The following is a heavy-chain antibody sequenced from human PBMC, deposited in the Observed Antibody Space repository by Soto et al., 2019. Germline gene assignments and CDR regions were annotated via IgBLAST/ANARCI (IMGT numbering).Heavy chain of an antibody. D-gene: IGHD5-12*01. V-gene: IGHV1-46*01. CDR3: ARDRGSGYDFDY. Sequence: ASVKVSCKASGYTFTSYYMHWVRQAPGQGLEWMGIINPSGGSTSYAQKFQGRVTMSRDTSTSTVYMELSSLRSEDTAVYYCARDRGSGYDFDYWGQGTLVTVSS. CDR2: INPSGGST. J-gene: IGHJ4*02. CDR1: GYTFTSYY.